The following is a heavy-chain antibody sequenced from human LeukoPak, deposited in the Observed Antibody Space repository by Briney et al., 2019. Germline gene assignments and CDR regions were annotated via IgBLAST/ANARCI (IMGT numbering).Heavy chain of an antibody. V-gene: IGHV4-34*01. CDR2: INHSGST. CDR1: GGSFSGYY. D-gene: IGHD5-18*01. Sequence: PSETLSLTCAVYGGSFSGYYWSWIRQPPGKGLEWIGEINHSGSTNHNPSLKSRLTISVDTSKNQFSLKLSSVTAADTAVYYCARSGYSYGYRLDYWGQGTLVTVSP. J-gene: IGHJ4*02. CDR3: ARSGYSYGYRLDY.